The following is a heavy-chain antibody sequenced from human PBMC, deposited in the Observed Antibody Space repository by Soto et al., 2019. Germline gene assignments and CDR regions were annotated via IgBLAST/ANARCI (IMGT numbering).Heavy chain of an antibody. J-gene: IGHJ4*02. CDR1: GFTFSSYA. V-gene: IGHV3-30-3*01. CDR3: STPYDSSGYYLGDY. CDR2: ISYDGSNK. Sequence: QVQLVESGGGVVQPGRSLRLSCAASGFTFSSYAMHWVRQAPGKGLEWVAVISYDGSNKYYADSVQGRFTISRDNSKNTLYLQMNSLRAEDTGVYYCSTPYDSSGYYLGDYWGQGTLVTVSS. D-gene: IGHD3-22*01.